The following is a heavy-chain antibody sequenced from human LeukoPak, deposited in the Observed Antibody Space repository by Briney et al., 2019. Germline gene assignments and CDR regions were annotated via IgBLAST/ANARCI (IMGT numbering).Heavy chain of an antibody. CDR2: INPNSGGT. J-gene: IGHJ4*02. CDR1: GYTFTGYY. D-gene: IGHD6-13*01. Sequence: GASVKVSCKASGYTFTGYYMHRVRQAPGQGLEWMGWINPNSGGTNYAQKFQGRVTMTRDTSISTAYMELSRLRSDDTAVYYCARDRGIAAAGLIDYGGQGTLVTVSS. V-gene: IGHV1-2*02. CDR3: ARDRGIAAAGLIDY.